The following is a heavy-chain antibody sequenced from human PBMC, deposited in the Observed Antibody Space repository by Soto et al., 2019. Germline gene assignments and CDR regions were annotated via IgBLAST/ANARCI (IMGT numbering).Heavy chain of an antibody. CDR2: INAGNGNT. V-gene: IGHV1-3*01. Sequence: ASVKVSCKASGYTFTSYAMHWVRQAPGQRLEWMGWINAGNGNTKYSQKFQGRVTITRDTSASTAYMELSSLRSEDTAVYYCASSFIIWGYGRRPFDYWGQGTLVTVSS. J-gene: IGHJ4*02. CDR3: ASSFIIWGYGRRPFDY. CDR1: GYTFTSYA. D-gene: IGHD3-16*01.